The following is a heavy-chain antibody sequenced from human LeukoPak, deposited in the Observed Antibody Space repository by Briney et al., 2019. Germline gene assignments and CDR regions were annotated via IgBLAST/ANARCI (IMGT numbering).Heavy chain of an antibody. CDR3: ARESRYGMDV. J-gene: IGHJ6*02. CDR2: INHSGST. Sequence: SETLSLTCAVYGGSFSGYYWSWIRQPPGKGLEWIGEINHSGSTNYNPSLKSRVTISVDTSKNQFSLKLSSVTAADPAVYYCARESRYGMDVWGQGATVTVSS. V-gene: IGHV4-34*01. CDR1: GGSFSGYY.